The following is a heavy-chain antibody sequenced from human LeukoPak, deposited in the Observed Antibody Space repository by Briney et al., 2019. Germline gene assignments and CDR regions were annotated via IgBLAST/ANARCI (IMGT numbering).Heavy chain of an antibody. Sequence: ASVKVSRKASGYTFTSYAMHWVRQAPGQRLEWMGWINAGNGNTKYSQKFQGRVTITRDTSASTAYMELSSLRSEDTAVYYCARDLSGSGSYPKNWFDPWGQGTLVTVSS. V-gene: IGHV1-3*01. J-gene: IGHJ5*02. CDR2: INAGNGNT. CDR3: ARDLSGSGSYPKNWFDP. CDR1: GYTFTSYA. D-gene: IGHD3-10*01.